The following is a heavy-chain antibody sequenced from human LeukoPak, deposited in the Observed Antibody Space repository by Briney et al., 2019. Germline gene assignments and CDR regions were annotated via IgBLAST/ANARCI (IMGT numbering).Heavy chain of an antibody. CDR1: GFTLGDYY. J-gene: IGHJ2*01. CDR2: IRSTASGGTT. V-gene: IGHV3-49*04. D-gene: IGHD1-26*01. CDR3: SRDPAGGATRGLDL. Sequence: PGGSLRLSCTASGFTLGDYYMTWVRQAPGKGLEWVGFIRSTASGGTTEYAASVKGRFTISRDDSKSIAYLQMSSLKTEDTAVYYCSRDPAGGATRGLDLWGRGTVVTVSS.